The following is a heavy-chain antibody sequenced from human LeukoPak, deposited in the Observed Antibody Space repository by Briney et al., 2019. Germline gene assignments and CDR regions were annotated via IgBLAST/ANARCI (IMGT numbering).Heavy chain of an antibody. J-gene: IGHJ4*02. V-gene: IGHV4-34*01. CDR3: ARDQRGLDY. Sequence: KASETLSLTCAVYGGSFSGYYWSWIRQPPGKGLEWIGEINHSGSTNYNPSLKSRVTISVDTSKNQFSLKLSSVTAADTAVYYCARDQRGLDYWGQGTLVTVSS. D-gene: IGHD3-10*01. CDR2: INHSGST. CDR1: GGSFSGYY.